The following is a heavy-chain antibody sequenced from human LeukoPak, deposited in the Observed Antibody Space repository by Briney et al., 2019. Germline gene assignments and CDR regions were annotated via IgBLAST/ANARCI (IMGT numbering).Heavy chain of an antibody. Sequence: GGSLRLSCAASGFTFSSYSMNWVRQAPGKGLEWVSYISSSSSTIYYADSVKGRFTISRDNAKNSLYLQMNSLRAEDTAVYYCASPASGYGDYVAAFDIWGQGTMVTVSS. J-gene: IGHJ3*02. CDR3: ASPASGYGDYVAAFDI. D-gene: IGHD4-17*01. CDR2: ISSSSSTI. CDR1: GFTFSSYS. V-gene: IGHV3-48*01.